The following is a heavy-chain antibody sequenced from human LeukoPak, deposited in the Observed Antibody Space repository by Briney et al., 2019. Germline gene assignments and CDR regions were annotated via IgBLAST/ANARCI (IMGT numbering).Heavy chain of an antibody. CDR2: IRNKANSYTT. V-gene: IGHV3-72*01. CDR1: GFTLIDHY. Sequence: GGSLRLSCAASGFTLIDHYMDWVRQAPGKGLEWIVRIRNKANSYTTEYAASVKGKFTVSRDDSKNSLLLQMNSLESEDTAVYYCARRNSVTQGLDNWGQGTLVTVSS. J-gene: IGHJ4*02. D-gene: IGHD5/OR15-5a*01. CDR3: ARRNSVTQGLDN.